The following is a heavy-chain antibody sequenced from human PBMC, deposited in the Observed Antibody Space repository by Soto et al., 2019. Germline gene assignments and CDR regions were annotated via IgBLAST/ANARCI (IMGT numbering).Heavy chain of an antibody. Sequence: QLVESGGGLVKPGGSLRLSCAASGFTFSNAWMIWVRQAPGKGLEWGGRIKSNTDGGTADYAAPVKGRFTISRDDSENTLYLQMNSLKTEDTAGYFCTTGVTVTYDYFDYWGQGPLVTVSS. CDR2: IKSNTDGGTA. CDR1: GFTFSNAW. CDR3: TTGVTVTYDYFDY. V-gene: IGHV3-15*01. D-gene: IGHD4-17*01. J-gene: IGHJ4*02.